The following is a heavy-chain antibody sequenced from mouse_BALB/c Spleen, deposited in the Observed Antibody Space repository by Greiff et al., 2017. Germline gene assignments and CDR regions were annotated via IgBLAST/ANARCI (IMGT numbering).Heavy chain of an antibody. Sequence: EVKLVESGGGLVQPGGSMKLSCVASGFTFSNYWMNWVRQSPEKGLEWVAEIRLKSNNYATHYAESVKGRFTISRDDSKSSVYLQMNNLRVEDTGIYYCTRRADYYAMDYWGQGTSVTVSS. CDR1: GFTFSNYW. CDR3: TRRADYYAMDY. CDR2: IRLKSNNYAT. J-gene: IGHJ4*01. V-gene: IGHV6-6*02. D-gene: IGHD3-3*01.